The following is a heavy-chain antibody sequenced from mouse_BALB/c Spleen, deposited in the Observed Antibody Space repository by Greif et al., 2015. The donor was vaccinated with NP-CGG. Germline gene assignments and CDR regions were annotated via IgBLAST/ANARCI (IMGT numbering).Heavy chain of an antibody. Sequence: QVQLQQSGAELAKPGASVKMSCKASGYTFTSYWMHWVKQRPGQGLGWIGYINPSTGYTEYNQKFKDKATLTADKSSSTAYMQLSSLTSEDSAVYYCASYYYGSSYAMDYWGQGTSVTVSS. CDR3: ASYYYGSSYAMDY. CDR1: GYTFTSYW. J-gene: IGHJ4*01. D-gene: IGHD1-1*01. CDR2: INPSTGYT. V-gene: IGHV1-7*01.